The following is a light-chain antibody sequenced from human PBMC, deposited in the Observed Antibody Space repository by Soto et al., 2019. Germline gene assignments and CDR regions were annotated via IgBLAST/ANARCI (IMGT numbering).Light chain of an antibody. CDR1: SSNIGNNY. CDR3: GTWDSSLSYV. CDR2: ENN. J-gene: IGLJ1*01. V-gene: IGLV1-51*02. Sequence: QSVLTQPPSVSAAPGQKVTISCSGSSSNIGNNYVSWYQQLPGTAPKLLIYENNKRPSGIPDRFSGSKSGTSATLGITGLQTGDEAEYYCGTWDSSLSYVFGTGTKLTVL.